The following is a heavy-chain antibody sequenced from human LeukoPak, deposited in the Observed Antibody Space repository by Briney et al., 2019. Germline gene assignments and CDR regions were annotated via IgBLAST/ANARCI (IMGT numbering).Heavy chain of an antibody. CDR3: ARDFIPSGEYCSGGNCYTDS. Sequence: PSETLSLTCTVSGGSISSTTSYWGWIRQPPGKGLEWIGSIYYSGSTYYNPSLKSRVTISVDTSKNQFSLKLSSVTAADTAVYYCARDFIPSGEYCSGGNCYTDSWGQGTLVTVSS. CDR1: GGSISSTTSY. CDR2: IYYSGST. J-gene: IGHJ4*02. D-gene: IGHD2-15*01. V-gene: IGHV4-39*07.